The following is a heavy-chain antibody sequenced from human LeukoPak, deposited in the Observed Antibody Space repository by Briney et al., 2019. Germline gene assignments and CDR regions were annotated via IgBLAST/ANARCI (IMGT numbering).Heavy chain of an antibody. V-gene: IGHV4-34*01. CDR1: GGSFSGYY. Sequence: SETLSLTCAVYGGSFSGYYWSWIRQPPGKGLEWIGEINHSGSTNYNPSLKSRVTISVDTSKNQFSLKLSSVTAADTAVYYCAKMMGLGDYDFWSGYYKAHYYYGMDVWGQGTTVTVSS. J-gene: IGHJ6*02. D-gene: IGHD3-3*01. CDR3: AKMMGLGDYDFWSGYYKAHYYYGMDV. CDR2: INHSGST.